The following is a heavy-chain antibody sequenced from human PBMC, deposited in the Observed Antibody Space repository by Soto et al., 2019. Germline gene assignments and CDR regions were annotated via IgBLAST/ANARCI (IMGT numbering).Heavy chain of an antibody. CDR2: FNPNSGDT. Sequence: ASVKVSCKASGYTFTGYSMHWVRQAPGQGLEWVGWFNPNSGDTIYAQKFQGRVTLTRDTSIGTAYMELYSLTSDDTAVYYCAREASAVISLDYWGQGTLVTVSS. CDR1: GYTFTGYS. D-gene: IGHD6-19*01. J-gene: IGHJ4*02. CDR3: AREASAVISLDY. V-gene: IGHV1-2*02.